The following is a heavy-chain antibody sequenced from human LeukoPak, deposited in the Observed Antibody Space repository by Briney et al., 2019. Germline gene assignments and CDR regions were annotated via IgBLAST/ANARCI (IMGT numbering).Heavy chain of an antibody. CDR3: AGSGYCSGGSCYRLGIQH. Sequence: SETLSLTCTVSGGSISSSSYYWGWIRQPPGKGLEWIGSIYYSGSTYYNPSLKSRVTISVDTSKNQFSLKLSSVTAADTAVYYCAGSGYCSGGSCYRLGIQHWGQGTLVTVSS. CDR2: IYYSGST. CDR1: GGSISSSSYY. J-gene: IGHJ1*01. D-gene: IGHD2-15*01. V-gene: IGHV4-39*07.